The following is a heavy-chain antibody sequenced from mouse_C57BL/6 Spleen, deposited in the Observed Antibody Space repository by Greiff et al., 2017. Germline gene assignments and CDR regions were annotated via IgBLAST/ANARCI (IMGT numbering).Heavy chain of an antibody. V-gene: IGHV1-81*01. CDR3: SKYFWDYFDY. CDR1: GFTFTSYG. D-gene: IGHD4-1*01. J-gene: IGHJ2*01. Sequence: VQLQQSGAELARPGASVKLSCTASGFTFTSYGISWVKQRTGQGLEWIGTIYPRSGNTYYTEKFKGKATLTADKSSSTAYLALSSLTSEDAAVYFCSKYFWDYFDYWGQGTTLTVSA. CDR2: IYPRSGNT.